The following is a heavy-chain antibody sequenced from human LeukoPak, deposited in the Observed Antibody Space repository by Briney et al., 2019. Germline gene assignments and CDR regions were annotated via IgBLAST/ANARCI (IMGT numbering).Heavy chain of an antibody. CDR2: ISSSGSTI. CDR1: GFTFSDYY. D-gene: IGHD6-19*01. CDR3: ARDQTQEYSSGWYAPV. V-gene: IGHV3-11*01. J-gene: IGHJ4*02. Sequence: GGSLRLSCAASGFTFSDYYMSWIRQAPGKGLEWASYISSSGSTIYYADSVKGRFTISRDNAKNSLYLQMNSLRAEDTAVYYCARDQTQEYSSGWYAPVWGQGTLVTVSS.